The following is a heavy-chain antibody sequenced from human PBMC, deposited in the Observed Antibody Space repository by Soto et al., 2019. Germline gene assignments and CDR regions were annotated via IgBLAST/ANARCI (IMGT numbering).Heavy chain of an antibody. Sequence: GGSLRLSCEASGFNFSSYGIHWVRQAPGKGLEWVAIIWNDGSNEYYADSVKGRFTISRDRSKNTVSLQMDSLRAEDTAVYYCAKDRGIIVKAGDAFDVWGQGTKVTVS. D-gene: IGHD3-16*02. CDR1: GFNFSSYG. CDR3: AKDRGIIVKAGDAFDV. CDR2: IWNDGSNE. J-gene: IGHJ3*01. V-gene: IGHV3-33*03.